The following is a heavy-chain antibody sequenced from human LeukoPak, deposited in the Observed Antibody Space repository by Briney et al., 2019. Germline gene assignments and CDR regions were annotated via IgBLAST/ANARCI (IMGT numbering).Heavy chain of an antibody. CDR2: IKSKTDGGTP. Sequence: GGSLRLSCAASGFTFTYAYITWVRQAPGKGLEWVGRIKSKTDGGTPDYAAPVKGRFTISRDDSRNTLYLQMNSLETEDTAVYYCATTRGIWGQGTLVTVSS. V-gene: IGHV3-15*01. D-gene: IGHD3-16*01. J-gene: IGHJ4*02. CDR1: GFTFTYAY. CDR3: ATTRGI.